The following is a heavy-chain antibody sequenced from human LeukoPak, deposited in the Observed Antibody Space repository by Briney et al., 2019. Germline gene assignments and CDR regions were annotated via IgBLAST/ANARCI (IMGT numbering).Heavy chain of an antibody. V-gene: IGHV3-23*01. D-gene: IGHD6-6*01. CDR1: GFTFSNYA. CDR2: TSDSGGST. J-gene: IGHJ4*02. CDR3: VKGATKISCRPDD. Sequence: GGSLRLSCAASGFTFSNYAMSWVRQAPGKGLEWVSGTSDSGGSTYYADSVKGRFSISRDNSKNSLYLQMDSLRVEDTAVYYCVKGATKISCRPDDWGQGTLVTVSS.